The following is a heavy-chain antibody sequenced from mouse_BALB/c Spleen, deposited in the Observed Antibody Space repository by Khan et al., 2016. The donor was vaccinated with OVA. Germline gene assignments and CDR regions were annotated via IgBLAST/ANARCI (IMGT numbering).Heavy chain of an antibody. J-gene: IGHJ2*01. D-gene: IGHD1-1*01. CDR1: GFTFTSYG. CDR3: ATSYFYGYYFDY. V-gene: IGHV5-17*02. Sequence: EVELVESGGGLVQSGGSRKLSCAASGFTFTSYGMHWIRQAPEKGLEWVAYISSDSNTIYYADTVKGRFTLSRDNPQNTLFLQMTSLRSGDTAMYCCATSYFYGYYFDYWGQGTTLTVSS. CDR2: ISSDSNTI.